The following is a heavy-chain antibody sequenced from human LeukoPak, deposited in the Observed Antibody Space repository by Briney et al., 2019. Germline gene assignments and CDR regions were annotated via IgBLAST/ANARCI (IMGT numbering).Heavy chain of an antibody. V-gene: IGHV3-53*01. CDR2: TYTGGNS. CDR3: ARGGRGSAAVVAPRSFDI. J-gene: IGHJ3*02. Sequence: GGSLLLSCEASGFTFSSTHMVWVRQAPGKGLEWVSVTYTGGNSYYAGSVQGRFIISRDISKNTLYLQMNNLRAEDSALYYCARGGRGSAAVVAPRSFDIWGQGTMVTVSS. CDR1: GFTFSSTH. D-gene: IGHD3-22*01.